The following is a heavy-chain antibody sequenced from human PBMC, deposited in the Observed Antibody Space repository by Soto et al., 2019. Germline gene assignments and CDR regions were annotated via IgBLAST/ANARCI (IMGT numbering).Heavy chain of an antibody. J-gene: IGHJ6*02. V-gene: IGHV3-23*01. CDR1: GFTFSRYA. CDR3: AKDVEEVLPYYGMDA. Sequence: EIQILESGGGLVQPGGSLRLSCSVSGFTFSRYAMSWVRQAPGKGLEWVSAVSGRGDGTFYADCVKGRFSISRDNSKNTVYMQMNSLRVEDTAVYYCAKDVEEVLPYYGMDAWGQGTTVNVSS. CDR2: VSGRGDGT.